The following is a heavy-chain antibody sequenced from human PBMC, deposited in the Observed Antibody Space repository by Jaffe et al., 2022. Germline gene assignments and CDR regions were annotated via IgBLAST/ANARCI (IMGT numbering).Heavy chain of an antibody. D-gene: IGHD3-3*01. V-gene: IGHV3-23*01. CDR2: ISGSGGST. CDR3: AKDGYDFWSGYHGKLYYFDY. J-gene: IGHJ4*02. Sequence: EVQLLESGGGLVQPGGSLRLSCAASGFTFSSYAMSWVRQAPGKGLEWVSAISGSGGSTYYADSVKGRFTISRDNSKNTLYLQMNSLRAEDTAVYYCAKDGYDFWSGYHGKLYYFDYWGQGTLVTVSS. CDR1: GFTFSSYA.